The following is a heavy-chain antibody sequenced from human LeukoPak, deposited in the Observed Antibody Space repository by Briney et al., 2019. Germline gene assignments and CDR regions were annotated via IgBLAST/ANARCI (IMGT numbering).Heavy chain of an antibody. CDR3: ARWQPGFDP. CDR1: GFTFSNYW. Sequence: AGGSLRLSCAASGFTFSNYWMGWVRQVPGKGLEWVANIKQDGSEKYYVDSVEGRFAISRDNAQNSLYLQMNSLRVEDTAVYYCARWQPGFDPWGQGTLVTVSS. J-gene: IGHJ5*02. V-gene: IGHV3-7*01. D-gene: IGHD6-13*01. CDR2: IKQDGSEK.